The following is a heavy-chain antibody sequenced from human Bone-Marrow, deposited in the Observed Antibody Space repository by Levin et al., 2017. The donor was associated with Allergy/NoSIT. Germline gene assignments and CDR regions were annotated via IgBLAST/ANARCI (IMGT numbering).Heavy chain of an antibody. V-gene: IGHV1-69*13. J-gene: IGHJ3*02. CDR2: IIPIFGTA. CDR1: GGTFSSYA. Sequence: GASVKVSCKASGGTFSSYAISWVRQAPGQGLEWMGGIIPIFGTANYAQKFQGRVTITADESTSTAYMELSSLRSEDTAVYYCARVHSYGPKGPTSLIAAAPGYAFDIWGQGTMVTVSS. CDR3: ARVHSYGPKGPTSLIAAAPGYAFDI. D-gene: IGHD6-13*01.